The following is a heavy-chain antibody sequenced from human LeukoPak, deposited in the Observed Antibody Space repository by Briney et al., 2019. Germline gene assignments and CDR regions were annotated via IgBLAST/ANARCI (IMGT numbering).Heavy chain of an antibody. CDR3: ARWSGSVTARNYYYYMDV. CDR2: IYTSGTT. J-gene: IGHJ6*03. D-gene: IGHD6-6*01. CDR1: GGSVRRGNYY. V-gene: IGHV4-61*02. Sequence: SETLSLTCTVSGGSVRRGNYYWTWIRQPAGSGLEWIGRIYTSGTTDYNPSLRTRVTISVDASRNQFSLNLSSVTAADTAAYYCARWSGSVTARNYYYYMDVWGEGTTVTVSS.